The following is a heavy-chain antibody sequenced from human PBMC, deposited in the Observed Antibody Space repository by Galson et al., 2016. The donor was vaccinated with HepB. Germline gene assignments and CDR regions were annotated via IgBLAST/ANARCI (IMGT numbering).Heavy chain of an antibody. Sequence: SVKVSCKASGYTFTTNGISWVRQAPGQGLEWVAWISAHNGDTNSAQKFQGRVNLTTDTSTRTAYMEMRSLTSDDTAVYYCARDRDRSLDYWGQGTLVTVSS. D-gene: IGHD5-24*01. CDR2: ISAHNGDT. CDR3: ARDRDRSLDY. CDR1: GYTFTTNG. V-gene: IGHV1-18*04. J-gene: IGHJ4*02.